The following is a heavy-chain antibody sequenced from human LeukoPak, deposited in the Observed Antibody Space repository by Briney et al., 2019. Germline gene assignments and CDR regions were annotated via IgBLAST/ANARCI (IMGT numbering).Heavy chain of an antibody. Sequence: ASVKVSCKASGYTFTSYGISWVRQAPGQGLEWMGWINPNNGGTTYAQKFQSRVTMTRGTSTSTDYMELSRLRSDDTGVYYCARDLPNYDILTGTHPGWFDPWGQGTVVTVSS. CDR3: ARDLPNYDILTGTHPGWFDP. CDR2: INPNNGGT. D-gene: IGHD3-9*01. CDR1: GYTFTSYG. V-gene: IGHV1-2*02. J-gene: IGHJ5*02.